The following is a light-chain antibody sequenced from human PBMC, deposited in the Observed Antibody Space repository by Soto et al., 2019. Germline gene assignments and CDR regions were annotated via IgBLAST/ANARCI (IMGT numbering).Light chain of an antibody. CDR3: AAWDDSLSGWV. CDR2: RNS. CDR1: SSNIGTNH. Sequence: QPVLTQPPSASGTPGQWVTISCSGGSSNIGTNHVYWYQHLPGAAPKLLIYRNSLRPSGVPDRFSGSNSGTSASLAISGLRSDDEADYYCAAWDDSLSGWVFGGGTKVTVL. J-gene: IGLJ3*02. V-gene: IGLV1-47*01.